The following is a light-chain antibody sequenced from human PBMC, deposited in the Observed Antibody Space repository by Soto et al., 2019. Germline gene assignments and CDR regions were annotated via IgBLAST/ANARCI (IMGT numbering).Light chain of an antibody. CDR3: QQLNSYPIT. V-gene: IGKV1-17*01. CDR1: QSISNH. J-gene: IGKJ5*01. CDR2: AAS. Sequence: DIQMTQSPSSLSASVEDRVIITCRASQSISNHLNWYQQKPGKAPKLLIYAASTLQSGVPSRFSGSGSGTEFTLTISSLQPEDFATYYCQQLNSYPITFGQGTRLENK.